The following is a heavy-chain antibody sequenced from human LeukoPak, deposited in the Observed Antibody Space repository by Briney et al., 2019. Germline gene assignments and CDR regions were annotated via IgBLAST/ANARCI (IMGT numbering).Heavy chain of an antibody. CDR1: GFTFSRSA. J-gene: IGHJ4*02. Sequence: GGSLRLSCAASGFTFSRSAMHWVRQAPGKGLVWVAIISYDGGNKYYADSVKGRFTISRDNSKNTLYLQMNSLRAEDTAVYFCVSLGYSSSSVRYWGQGTLVTVSS. CDR3: VSLGYSSSSVRY. V-gene: IGHV3-30*04. CDR2: ISYDGGNK. D-gene: IGHD6-6*01.